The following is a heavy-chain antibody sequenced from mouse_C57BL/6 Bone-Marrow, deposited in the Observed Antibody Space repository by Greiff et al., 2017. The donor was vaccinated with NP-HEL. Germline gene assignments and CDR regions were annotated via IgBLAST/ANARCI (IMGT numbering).Heavy chain of an antibody. J-gene: IGHJ2*01. CDR3: AREAVTTEGNY. CDR2: IYPGSGNT. V-gene: IGHV1-76*01. Sequence: VQGVESGAELVRPGASVKLSCKASGYTFTDYYINWVKQRPGQGLEWIARIYPGSGNTYYNEKFKGKATLTAEKSSSTAYMQLSSLTSEDSAVYFCAREAVTTEGNYWGQGTTLTVSS. D-gene: IGHD2-2*01. CDR1: GYTFTDYY.